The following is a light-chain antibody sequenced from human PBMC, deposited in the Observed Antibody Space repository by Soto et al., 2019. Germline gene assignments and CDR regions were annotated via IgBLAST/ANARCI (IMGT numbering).Light chain of an antibody. CDR3: QQRSNWPTLT. V-gene: IGKV3D-20*02. CDR2: GAS. J-gene: IGKJ4*01. CDR1: QSLSSSY. Sequence: EIVLTQSPGTLSLSPGERATLSCRASQSLSSSYLAWYQQKPGQAPRLLIYGASSRATATPDRFSGSGSGTDFTLTINRLEPEDFAVYYCQQRSNWPTLTFGGGTKVDIK.